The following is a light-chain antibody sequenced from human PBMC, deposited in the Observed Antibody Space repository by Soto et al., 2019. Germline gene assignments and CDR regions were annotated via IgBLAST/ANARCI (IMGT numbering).Light chain of an antibody. CDR3: SSYTSSSTLLDV. V-gene: IGLV2-14*01. CDR2: DVS. Sequence: QSALTQPAAVSGSPGQSITISCTGTSSDVGGYNYVSWYQQHPGKAPKLMIYDVSNRPSGVSNRFSGSKSVNTASLTISGLQAEDEADYYCSSYTSSSTLLDVFGTGTKVTVL. CDR1: SSDVGGYNY. J-gene: IGLJ1*01.